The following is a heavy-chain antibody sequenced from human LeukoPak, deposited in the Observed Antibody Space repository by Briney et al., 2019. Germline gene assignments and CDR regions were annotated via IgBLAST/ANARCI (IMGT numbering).Heavy chain of an antibody. CDR3: TRYNNDHFDY. J-gene: IGHJ4*02. CDR2: IAYDGSRA. CDR1: AFTFMTYG. D-gene: IGHD1-14*01. V-gene: IGHV3-33*08. Sequence: PGTSLRVSCAASAFTFMTYGMHWVREARGKGLEWVAVIAYDGSRAFYADSVKGRFTISRDNSKNTMSVQMDDLRAEDTAVYYCTRYNNDHFDYWGQGTLVTVSS.